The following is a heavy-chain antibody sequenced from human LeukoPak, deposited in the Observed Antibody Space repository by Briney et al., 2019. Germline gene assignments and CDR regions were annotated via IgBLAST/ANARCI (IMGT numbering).Heavy chain of an antibody. CDR3: ARDLTETQYCSSTTCYPVGGY. D-gene: IGHD2-2*01. J-gene: IGHJ4*02. Sequence: GRSLRLSCAASGFTFSSYTMHWVRQAPGKGLEWVAVISYDGSNKYYADSVKGRFTISRDNSKNTLYLQMNSLRAEDTAVYYCARDLTETQYCSSTTCYPVGGYWGQGTLVTVSS. CDR1: GFTFSSYT. V-gene: IGHV3-30-3*01. CDR2: ISYDGSNK.